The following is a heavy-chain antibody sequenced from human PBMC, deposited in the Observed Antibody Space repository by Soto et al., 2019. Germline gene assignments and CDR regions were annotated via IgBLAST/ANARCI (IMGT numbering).Heavy chain of an antibody. CDR1: GASIYNGGYF. J-gene: IGHJ4*02. D-gene: IGHD3-22*01. CDR3: ARLYHYDSRGYYGFDY. CDR2: IYYSGST. Sequence: SETLSLTCSVSGASIYNGGYFWSWIRQSPGKGLEWIGYIYYSGSTNYNPSLKGRVAMSVDTSRNQFSLKLSSVTAADTAVYYCARLYHYDSRGYYGFDYWGQGTLVTVSS. V-gene: IGHV4-61*08.